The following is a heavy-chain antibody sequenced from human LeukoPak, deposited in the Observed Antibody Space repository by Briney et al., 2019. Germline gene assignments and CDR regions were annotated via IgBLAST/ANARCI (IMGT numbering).Heavy chain of an antibody. D-gene: IGHD3-22*01. Sequence: ASVKVSCKASGYTFTGYYMHWVRQAPGQGLEWMGWINPNSGGTNYAQKFQGRVTMTRDTSISTAYMELSRLRSDDTAVYYCARERYYDSSGYLNWFDPWGQETLVTVSS. CDR2: INPNSGGT. CDR3: ARERYYDSSGYLNWFDP. CDR1: GYTFTGYY. V-gene: IGHV1-2*02. J-gene: IGHJ5*02.